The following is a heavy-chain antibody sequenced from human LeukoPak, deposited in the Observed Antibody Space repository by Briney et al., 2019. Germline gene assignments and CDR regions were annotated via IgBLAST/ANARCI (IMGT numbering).Heavy chain of an antibody. Sequence: TSETLSLTCTVSSGSISTSNYYWGWVRQPPGKALEWIGNIFYSGSTYYSPSLKSRVTISLDTSRNQFSLKLNSVTAADTAVYYCASAKSWMGDAFDIWGQGTMVTVSS. CDR2: IFYSGST. CDR1: SGSISTSNYY. D-gene: IGHD6-13*01. V-gene: IGHV4-39*07. J-gene: IGHJ3*02. CDR3: ASAKSWMGDAFDI.